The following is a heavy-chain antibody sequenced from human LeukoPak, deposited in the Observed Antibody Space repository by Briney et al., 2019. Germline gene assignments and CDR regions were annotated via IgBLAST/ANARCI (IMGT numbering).Heavy chain of an antibody. V-gene: IGHV4-4*02. D-gene: IGHD2-15*01. Sequence: SETLSLTCAVSGGSISSSNWWSWVRQPPGKGLEWIGEIYHSGSTNYNPSLKSRVTISVDTSKNQFSLKLSSVTAADTAVYYCARGSSNPPYYFDYWGQGTLVTVSS. CDR3: ARGSSNPPYYFDY. CDR1: GGSISSSNW. CDR2: IYHSGST. J-gene: IGHJ4*02.